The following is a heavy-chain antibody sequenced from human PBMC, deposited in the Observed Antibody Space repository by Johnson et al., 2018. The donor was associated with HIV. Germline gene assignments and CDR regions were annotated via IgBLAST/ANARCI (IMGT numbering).Heavy chain of an antibody. J-gene: IGHJ3*02. V-gene: IGHV3-30*04. CDR3: AKDIFTWNYEGSRAFDI. CDR2: ISYDGSNK. CDR1: GFTFSSYA. D-gene: IGHD1-7*01. Sequence: QVQLVESGGGVVQPGRSLRLSCAASGFTFSSYAMHWVRQAPGKGLEWVAVISYDGSNKYYADSVKGRFTLSRDNSKNTLYLQMNSLRAEDTALFYCAKDIFTWNYEGSRAFDIWGQGTMVTVSS.